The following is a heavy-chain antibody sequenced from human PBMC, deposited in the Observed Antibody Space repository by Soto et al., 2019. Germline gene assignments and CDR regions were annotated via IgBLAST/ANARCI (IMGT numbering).Heavy chain of an antibody. D-gene: IGHD2-21*02. J-gene: IGHJ4*02. V-gene: IGHV1-18*01. CDR1: GYTFTSYG. Sequence: GASVKVSCKVSGYTFTSYGISWVRQAPGQGLEWMGWISAYNGNTNYAQKLQGRVTMTTDTSTSTAYMELRSLRSDDTAVYYCARDSYPYCGGDCHSYYWGQGTLVTVSS. CDR2: ISAYNGNT. CDR3: ARDSYPYCGGDCHSYY.